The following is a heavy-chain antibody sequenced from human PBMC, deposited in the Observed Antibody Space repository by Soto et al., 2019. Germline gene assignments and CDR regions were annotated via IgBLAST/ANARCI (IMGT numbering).Heavy chain of an antibody. CDR1: GGSISSYY. J-gene: IGHJ3*02. CDR3: ARVWFGELLGPDAFHI. D-gene: IGHD3-10*01. V-gene: IGHV4-59*12. CDR2: IYYSGST. Sequence: SETLSLTCTVSGGSISSYYWSWIRQPPGKGLEWIGYIYYSGSTNYNPSLKSRVTISVDTSKNQFSLKLSSVTAADTAVYYCARVWFGELLGPDAFHIWGQGTMVTVSS.